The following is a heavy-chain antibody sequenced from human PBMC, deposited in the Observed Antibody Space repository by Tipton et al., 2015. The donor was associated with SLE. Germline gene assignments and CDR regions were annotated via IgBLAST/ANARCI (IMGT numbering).Heavy chain of an antibody. CDR3: SGGRNVVVPRRYFDY. J-gene: IGHJ4*02. CDR2: IYTSGST. Sequence: LRLSRTVSGGSISSYYWSWIRQPAGKGLEWIGRIYTSGSTNYNPPLKIRVTMSVDTSKNQVSLKLGSVTAAETAVEYCSGGRNVVVPRRYFDYWGQGTLVTVSS. V-gene: IGHV4-4*07. D-gene: IGHD2-15*01. CDR1: GGSISSYY.